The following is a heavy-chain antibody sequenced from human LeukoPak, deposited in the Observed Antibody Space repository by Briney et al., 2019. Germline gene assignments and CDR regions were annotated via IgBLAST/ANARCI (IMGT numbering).Heavy chain of an antibody. CDR3: ARGGSGAFDI. J-gene: IGHJ3*02. V-gene: IGHV4-59*01. D-gene: IGHD1-26*01. CDR2: IYHSGST. CDR1: GGSISTYY. Sequence: SETLSLTCTVSGGSISTYYWSWIRQPPGKGLEWIGYIYHSGSTNYNPSLKSRVTISVDTSKNQFSLKLSSVTAADTAVYYCARGGSGAFDIWGQGTMVTVSS.